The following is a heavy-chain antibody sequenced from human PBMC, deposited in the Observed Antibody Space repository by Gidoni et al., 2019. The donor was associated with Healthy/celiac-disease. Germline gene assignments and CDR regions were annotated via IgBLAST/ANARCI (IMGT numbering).Heavy chain of an antibody. CDR3: VKDMVYYDSSGYSFDY. D-gene: IGHD3-22*01. CDR2: SSSNGGST. V-gene: IGHV3-64D*06. Sequence: EVQLVESGGGLVQPGGSLRLSCSASGFTFSSYAMHWVRQAPGKGLENVSASSSNGGSTYYADSVKGRFTISRDNSKNTLYLQMSSLRAEDTAVYYCVKDMVYYDSSGYSFDYWGQGTLVTVSS. CDR1: GFTFSSYA. J-gene: IGHJ4*02.